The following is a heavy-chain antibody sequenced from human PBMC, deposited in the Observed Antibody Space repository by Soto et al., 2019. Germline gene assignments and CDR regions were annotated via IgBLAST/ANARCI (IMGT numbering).Heavy chain of an antibody. Sequence: PSETLSLTCAVYGGSFSGYYWSWIRQPPGKGLEWIGEINHSGSTNYNPSLKSRVTISVDTSKNQFSLKLSSVTAADTAVYYCARVSVYSGSYPEQNFDYWGQGTLVTVSS. CDR3: ARVSVYSGSYPEQNFDY. CDR1: GGSFSGYY. CDR2: INHSGST. V-gene: IGHV4-34*01. J-gene: IGHJ4*02. D-gene: IGHD1-26*01.